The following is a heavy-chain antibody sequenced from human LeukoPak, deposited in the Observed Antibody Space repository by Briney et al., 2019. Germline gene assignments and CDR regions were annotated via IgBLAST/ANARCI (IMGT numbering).Heavy chain of an antibody. D-gene: IGHD2-2*01. V-gene: IGHV4-59*01. Sequence: SETLSLTCTVSGGSISSYYWNWIRQPPGKGLEWIGYIYYSGSTNYNPSLKSRVTISVDTSKNQFSLKLSSVTAADTAVYYCARSFFRLGYCSSTSCLNWFDPWGQGTLVTVSS. CDR2: IYYSGST. CDR1: GGSISSYY. CDR3: ARSFFRLGYCSSTSCLNWFDP. J-gene: IGHJ5*02.